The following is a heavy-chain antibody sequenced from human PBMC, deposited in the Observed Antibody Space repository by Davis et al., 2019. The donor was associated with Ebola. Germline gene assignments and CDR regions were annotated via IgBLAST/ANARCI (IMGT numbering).Heavy chain of an antibody. D-gene: IGHD2-2*02. V-gene: IGHV1-18*01. Sequence: ASVKVSCKASGGTFSSYAISWVRQAPGQGLEWMGWISAYNGNTNYAQKFQGRVTMTTDTSTSTAYMELRSLRSDDTAVYYCARQGYCSSTSCYTPYYYYYYGMDVWGQGTTVTVSS. CDR1: GGTFSSYA. CDR2: ISAYNGNT. CDR3: ARQGYCSSTSCYTPYYYYYYGMDV. J-gene: IGHJ6*02.